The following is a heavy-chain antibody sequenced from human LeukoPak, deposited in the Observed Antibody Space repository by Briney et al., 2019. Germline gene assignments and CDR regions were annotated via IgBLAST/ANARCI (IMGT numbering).Heavy chain of an antibody. Sequence: GASVKVSCKASGYTFTGYYMHWVRQAPGQGLEWMGWINPNSGGTNYAQKFQGRVTMTRDTSISTAYMELSRLRSDDTAVYYCARTKQPSGIVGATSPNYYYYYYMDVWGKGTTVTVSS. CDR1: GYTFTGYY. CDR3: ARTKQPSGIVGATSPNYYYYYYMDV. J-gene: IGHJ6*03. V-gene: IGHV1-2*02. CDR2: INPNSGGT. D-gene: IGHD1-26*01.